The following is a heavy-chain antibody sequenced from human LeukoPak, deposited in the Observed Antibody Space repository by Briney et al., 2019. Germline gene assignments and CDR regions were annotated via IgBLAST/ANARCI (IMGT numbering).Heavy chain of an antibody. CDR2: ISSSSSTI. CDR3: AGGRIVIAAAGPGAFDY. CDR1: GFTFSSYS. Sequence: GGSLRLSCAASGFTFSSYSMNWVRQAPGKGLEWVSYISSSSSTIYYADSVKGRFTISRDNAKNSLYLQMNSLRAEDTAVYYCAGGRIVIAAAGPGAFDYWGQGTLVTVSS. D-gene: IGHD6-13*01. V-gene: IGHV3-48*04. J-gene: IGHJ4*02.